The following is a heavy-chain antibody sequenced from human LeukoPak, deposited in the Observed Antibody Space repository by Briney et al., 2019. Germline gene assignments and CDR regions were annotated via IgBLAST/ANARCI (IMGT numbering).Heavy chain of an antibody. Sequence: SQTLSLTCTVSGGSISSGDYYWSWIRQPPGKGLEWIGYMFYSGSTNYNPSLKSRVTISVDTSKNQFSLKLSSVTAADTAVYYCARGLNSYGYDYWGQGTLVTVSS. CDR2: MFYSGST. J-gene: IGHJ4*02. CDR1: GGSISSGDYY. D-gene: IGHD5-18*01. CDR3: ARGLNSYGYDY. V-gene: IGHV4-30-4*01.